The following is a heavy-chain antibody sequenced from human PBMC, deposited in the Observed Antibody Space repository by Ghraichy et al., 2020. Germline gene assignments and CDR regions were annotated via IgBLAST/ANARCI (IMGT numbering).Heavy chain of an antibody. J-gene: IGHJ6*02. V-gene: IGHV3-33*01. CDR1: GFTFSSYG. D-gene: IGHD3-3*02. CDR3: ARESVSGYNYYGMDV. Sequence: RSLRLSCAASGFTFSSYGMHWVRQAPGKGLEWVAVIWYDGSNKYYADSVKGRFTISRDNSKNTLYLQMNSLRAEDTAVYYCARESVSGYNYYGMDVWGQGTTVTVSS. CDR2: IWYDGSNK.